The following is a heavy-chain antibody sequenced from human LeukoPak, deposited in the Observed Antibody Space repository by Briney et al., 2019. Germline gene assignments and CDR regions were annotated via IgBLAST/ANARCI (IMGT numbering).Heavy chain of an antibody. Sequence: GGSLRLSCAASGFTFSSYSMNWVRQAPGKGLEWVSAISGSGDRTYYADSVKGHFTISRDNSKNTLYVEMNSLRAEDTAVYYCAKGGCTGSAYFDHWGQGVLVTVSS. CDR1: GFTFSSYS. CDR2: ISGSGDRT. CDR3: AKGGCTGSAYFDH. J-gene: IGHJ4*02. D-gene: IGHD1-26*01. V-gene: IGHV3-23*01.